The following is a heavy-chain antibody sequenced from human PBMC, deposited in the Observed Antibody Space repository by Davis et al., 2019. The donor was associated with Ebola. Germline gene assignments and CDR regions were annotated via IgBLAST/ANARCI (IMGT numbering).Heavy chain of an antibody. CDR2: IIPLFGTA. D-gene: IGHD4-23*01. Sequence: SVKVSCKASGGTFSSYAISWVRQAPGQGLEWMGGIIPLFGTANYAQKFQGRVRITADESTSTAYMELSSLRSEDTAVYYCAGTGGNSTARHYYYYGMDVWGQGTTVTVSS. V-gene: IGHV1-69*13. CDR3: AGTGGNSTARHYYYYGMDV. CDR1: GGTFSSYA. J-gene: IGHJ6*02.